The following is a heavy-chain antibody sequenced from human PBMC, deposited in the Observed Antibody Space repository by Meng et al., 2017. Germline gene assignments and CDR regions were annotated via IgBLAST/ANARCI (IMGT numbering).Heavy chain of an antibody. CDR1: GYPFTGYY. V-gene: IGHV1-2*02. D-gene: IGHD2-2*01. Sequence: ASVKVSCKASGYPFTGYYMHWVRQAPGQGLEWMGWINPNSGGTNYAQKFQGRVTMTRNTSISTAYMELSRLRSDDTAVYYCARLYCSTTSCPSFDYWGQGTLVTVSS. CDR2: INPNSGGT. CDR3: ARLYCSTTSCPSFDY. J-gene: IGHJ4*02.